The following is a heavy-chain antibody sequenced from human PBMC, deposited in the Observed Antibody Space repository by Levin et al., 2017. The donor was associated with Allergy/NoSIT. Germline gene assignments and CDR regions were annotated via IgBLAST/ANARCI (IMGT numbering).Heavy chain of an antibody. CDR3: ARSGGDGDYEDY. Sequence: SETLSLTCTVSGGSISSYYWSWIRQPPGKGLEWIGYIYYSGSTNYNPSLKSRVTISVDTSKNQFSLKLSSVTAADTAVYYCARSGGDGDYEDYWGQGTLVTVSS. CDR1: GGSISSYY. D-gene: IGHD4-17*01. V-gene: IGHV4-59*01. CDR2: IYYSGST. J-gene: IGHJ4*02.